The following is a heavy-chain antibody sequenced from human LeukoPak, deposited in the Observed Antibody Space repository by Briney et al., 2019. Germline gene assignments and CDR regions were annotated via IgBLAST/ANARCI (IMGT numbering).Heavy chain of an antibody. CDR1: CYTFTSYG. D-gene: IGHD6-13*01. J-gene: IGHJ4*02. CDR3: ARTPSTSETAAGSFDY. Sequence: ASVKVSCKASCYTFTSYGISWVRQAPGQGLEWMGWISAYNGNTNYAQKLQGRVTMTTDTSTSTAYMELRSLRSDDTAVYYCARTPSTSETAAGSFDYWGQGTLVTVSS. V-gene: IGHV1-18*01. CDR2: ISAYNGNT.